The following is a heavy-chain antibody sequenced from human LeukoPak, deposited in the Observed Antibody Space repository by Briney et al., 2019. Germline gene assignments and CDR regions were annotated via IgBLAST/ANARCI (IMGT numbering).Heavy chain of an antibody. D-gene: IGHD3-22*01. CDR2: IYYSGST. CDR1: GGSISSYY. Sequence: SETLSLTCTVSGGSISSYYWSWIRQPPGKGLEWIGYIYYSGSTNYNPSLKSRVTISVDTSKNQFSLKLSSVTAADTAVYYCARRGAAGRSSGYYWFDPWGQGTLVTVSS. J-gene: IGHJ5*02. V-gene: IGHV4-59*08. CDR3: ARRGAAGRSSGYYWFDP.